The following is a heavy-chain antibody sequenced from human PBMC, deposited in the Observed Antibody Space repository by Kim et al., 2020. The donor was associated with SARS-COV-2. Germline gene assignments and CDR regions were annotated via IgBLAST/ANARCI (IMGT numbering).Heavy chain of an antibody. CDR1: GFTFSDYY. D-gene: IGHD5-18*01. CDR3: ARGIQLWLDLPHYFDY. Sequence: GGSLRLSCAASGFTFSDYYMSWIRQAPGKGLEWVSYISSSGSTIYYADSVKGRFTISRDNAKNSLYLQMNSLRAEDTAVYYCARGIQLWLDLPHYFDYWGQGTLVTVSS. CDR2: ISSSGSTI. J-gene: IGHJ4*02. V-gene: IGHV3-11*01.